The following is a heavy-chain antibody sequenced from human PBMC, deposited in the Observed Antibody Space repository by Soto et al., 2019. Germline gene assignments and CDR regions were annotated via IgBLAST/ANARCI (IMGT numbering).Heavy chain of an antibody. V-gene: IGHV3-23*01. J-gene: IGHJ4*02. D-gene: IGHD6-19*01. Sequence: EVQLLESGGGLVQPGGSLRLSCAASRFTFSTYAMNWVRQAPGKGLEWVSGISGSGDSTYYADSVKGRFTVSRDNSKNMLYLQMNSLRAEDTAVFYCAKERSSGWSLDYWGQGTLVTVSS. CDR2: ISGSGDST. CDR3: AKERSSGWSLDY. CDR1: RFTFSTYA.